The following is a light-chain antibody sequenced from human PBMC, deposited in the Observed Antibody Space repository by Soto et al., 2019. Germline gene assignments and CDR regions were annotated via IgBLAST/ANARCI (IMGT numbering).Light chain of an antibody. CDR2: RND. CDR1: SSNIGSNY. Sequence: QSVLTQAPSASGTPGQRVTISCSGSSSNIGSNYVYWYQQFPGTSPKLLIYRNDRRPSGVPDRFSGSKSGTSASLAISGLRSGDEADYYCATWDDSLIGPVFGGGTKLPVL. CDR3: ATWDDSLIGPV. J-gene: IGLJ3*02. V-gene: IGLV1-47*01.